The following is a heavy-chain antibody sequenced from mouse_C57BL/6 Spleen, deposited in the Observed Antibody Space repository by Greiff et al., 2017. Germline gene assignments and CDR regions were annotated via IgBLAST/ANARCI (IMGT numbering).Heavy chain of an antibody. CDR3: ARDYYDYEGYAMDY. CDR1: GFTFSDYG. J-gene: IGHJ4*01. D-gene: IGHD2-4*01. V-gene: IGHV5-17*01. CDR2: ISSGSSTI. Sequence: EVQVVESGGGLVKPGGSLKLSCAASGFTFSDYGMHWVRQAPEKGLEWVAYISSGSSTIYYADTVKGRFTISRDNAKNTLFLQMTSLRSEDTAMDYCARDYYDYEGYAMDYWGQGTSVTVSS.